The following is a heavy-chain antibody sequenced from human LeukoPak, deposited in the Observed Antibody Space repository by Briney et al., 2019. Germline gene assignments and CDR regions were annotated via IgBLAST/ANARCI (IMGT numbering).Heavy chain of an antibody. CDR2: ISSSSSSI. Sequence: GGSLRLSCAVSGFTFSTYSMNWVRQAPGKGLEWVSYISSSSSSIYYADSAKGRFTISRDNAKNSLYLQMNSLRAEDTAVYYCARDSELTYWGQGTLVTVSS. CDR3: ARDSELTY. D-gene: IGHD1-26*01. J-gene: IGHJ4*02. CDR1: GFTFSTYS. V-gene: IGHV3-48*04.